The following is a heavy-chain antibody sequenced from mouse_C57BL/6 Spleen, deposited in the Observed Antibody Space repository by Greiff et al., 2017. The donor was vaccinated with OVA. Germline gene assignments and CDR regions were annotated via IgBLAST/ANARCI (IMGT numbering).Heavy chain of an antibody. CDR1: GYTFTSYW. CDR3: ARVYGNYLYAMDY. D-gene: IGHD2-1*01. CDR2: IYPSDSET. Sequence: VQLQQPGAELVRPGSSVKLSCKASGYTFTSYWMDWVKQRPGQGLEWIGNIYPSDSETHYNQKFKDKATLTVDKSSSTAYMQISSLTSEDSAVYYCARVYGNYLYAMDYWGQGTSVTVSS. V-gene: IGHV1-61*01. J-gene: IGHJ4*01.